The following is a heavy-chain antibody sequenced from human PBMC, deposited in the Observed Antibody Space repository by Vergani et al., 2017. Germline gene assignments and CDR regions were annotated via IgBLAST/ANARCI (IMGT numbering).Heavy chain of an antibody. CDR2: IHTSGST. D-gene: IGHD2-15*01. Sequence: QVQLQESGPGLVKPSQTLSLTCTVSGGSINSHNYYWSWIRQPAGKGLEWIGRIHTSGSTNYNPSLKSRVTMSEDTSKNQFSLNLTSVTAADTAVYFCARGSCLGGSCYKPLCDYWGQGSLFTVSS. CDR1: GGSINSHNYY. J-gene: IGHJ4*02. V-gene: IGHV4-61*02. CDR3: ARGSCLGGSCYKPLCDY.